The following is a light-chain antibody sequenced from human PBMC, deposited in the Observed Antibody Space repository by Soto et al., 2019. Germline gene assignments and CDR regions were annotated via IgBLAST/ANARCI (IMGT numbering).Light chain of an antibody. V-gene: IGLV2-23*02. CDR3: RSYAGTGTWV. CDR2: EVT. Sequence: QSALTQPASVSGSPGQSITISCTGTSSDVGTYNLVSWYQQYPGKAPKVVISEVTKRPSGVSDRFSGSKSGNMASLTISGLQPEDEADYYCRSYAGTGTWVFGGGTKVTV. CDR1: SSDVGTYNL. J-gene: IGLJ3*02.